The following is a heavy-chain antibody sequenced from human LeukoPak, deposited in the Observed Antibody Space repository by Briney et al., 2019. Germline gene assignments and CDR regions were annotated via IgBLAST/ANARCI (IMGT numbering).Heavy chain of an antibody. CDR2: VSGSGDST. J-gene: IGHJ4*02. CDR3: ARYGEYSSSWYVRLGGEDY. Sequence: PGGSLRLSCAASGFTFDDYGMSWVRQAPGKGLEWVSVVSGSGDSTYYPGSVKGRFTISRDNAKNSLYLQMNSLRAEDTAVYYCARYGEYSSSWYVRLGGEDYWGQGTLVTVSS. CDR1: GFTFDDYG. V-gene: IGHV3-20*04. D-gene: IGHD6-13*01.